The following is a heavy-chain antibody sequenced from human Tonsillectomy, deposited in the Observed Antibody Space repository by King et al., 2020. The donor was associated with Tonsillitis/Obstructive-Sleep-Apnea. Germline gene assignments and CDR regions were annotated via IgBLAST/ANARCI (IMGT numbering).Heavy chain of an antibody. CDR2: IYYSGST. D-gene: IGHD3-22*01. J-gene: IGHJ4*02. Sequence: VQLQESGPGLVKPSQTLSLTCTVSGGSISSGGYFWSRIRQHPGKGLEWIGYIYYSGSTYYNPSLNSRLSISLDTSKNQFSLKLSSVTAADTAVYYCARGSSGLFDYWGQGTLGTVSS. V-gene: IGHV4-31*03. CDR1: GGSISSGGYF. CDR3: ARGSSGLFDY.